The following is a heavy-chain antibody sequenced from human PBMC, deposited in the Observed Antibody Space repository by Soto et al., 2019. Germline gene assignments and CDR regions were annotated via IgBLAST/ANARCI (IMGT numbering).Heavy chain of an antibody. CDR3: AKLECSGGSCYSGRLVDYFYYYMDV. CDR2: ISGSGAKT. D-gene: IGHD2-15*01. CDR1: GFTFDTYA. Sequence: EVQLLESGGGLVQPGGSLRLSCAASGFTFDTYAMSWVRQAPGKGLEWVSAISGSGAKTYYADSVKGRFTISRDNSKNTLYRQMNSLRAEDPAVYHCAKLECSGGSCYSGRLVDYFYYYMDVWGKVTTVTVSS. V-gene: IGHV3-23*01. J-gene: IGHJ6*03.